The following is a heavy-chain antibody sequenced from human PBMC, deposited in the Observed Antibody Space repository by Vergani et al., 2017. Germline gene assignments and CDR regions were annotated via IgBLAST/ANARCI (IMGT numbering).Heavy chain of an antibody. V-gene: IGHV4-39*07. CDR1: GGFISSSSYY. D-gene: IGHD2-15*01. CDR3: ARSRPYCTSGSCPAI. Sequence: QLQLQESGPGLVKPSETLSLTCTVSGGFISSSSYYWGWIRQPPGKGLEWIGHIHTGGSTDLNPSFKSRVSISVDTSKSQFSLKLNSVTVADTAVYYCARSRPYCTSGSCPAIWGQGTLVTVSS. J-gene: IGHJ4*02. CDR2: IHTGGST.